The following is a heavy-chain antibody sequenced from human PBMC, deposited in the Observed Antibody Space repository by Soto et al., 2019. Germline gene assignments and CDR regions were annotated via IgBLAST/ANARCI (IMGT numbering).Heavy chain of an antibody. Sequence: ASVKVSCKASGYTFIAYHVHWVRQAPGQGLEWMGWINPDSGGTNYAQNFQGRVTLTRDTSISTAYMELSRLRSDDTAVYYCARHHGSDVYEELDYWGQGTLVTVSS. CDR2: INPDSGGT. CDR1: GYTFIAYH. CDR3: ARHHGSDVYEELDY. V-gene: IGHV1-2*02. D-gene: IGHD6-19*01. J-gene: IGHJ4*02.